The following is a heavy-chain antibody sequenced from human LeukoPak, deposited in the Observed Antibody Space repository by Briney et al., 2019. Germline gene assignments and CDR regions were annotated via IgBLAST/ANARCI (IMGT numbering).Heavy chain of an antibody. CDR2: ISGSGGGT. D-gene: IGHD3-22*01. V-gene: IGHV3-23*01. CDR3: ARVFRASSYDSSDLREI. J-gene: IGHJ4*02. CDR1: GFTFSTYA. Sequence: GGSLRLSCAVSGFTFSTYAMSWVRQAPGKGLEWVSGISGSGGGTYYADSVKGRFTISRDNAKNSLYLQMNSLRAEDTAVYYCARVFRASSYDSSDLREIWGQGTLVTVSS.